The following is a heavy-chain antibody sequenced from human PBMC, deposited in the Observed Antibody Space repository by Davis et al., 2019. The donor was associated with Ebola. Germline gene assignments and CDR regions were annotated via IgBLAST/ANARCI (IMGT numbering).Heavy chain of an antibody. Sequence: GESLKISCAASGFTFSSYAMSWVRQAPGKGLEWVSGISGSGGSTYYADSVKGRFTISRDNSKNTLYLQMNSLRAEDTAVYYCARQGWSGYSLRHWLDPWGRGTLVTVSS. J-gene: IGHJ5*02. CDR1: GFTFSSYA. CDR2: ISGSGGST. V-gene: IGHV3-23*01. D-gene: IGHD3-3*01. CDR3: ARQGWSGYSLRHWLDP.